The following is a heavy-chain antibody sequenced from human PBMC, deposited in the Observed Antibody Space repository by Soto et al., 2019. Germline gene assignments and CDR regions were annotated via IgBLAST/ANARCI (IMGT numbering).Heavy chain of an antibody. J-gene: IGHJ4*01. CDR1: GGSISSGGYY. D-gene: IGHD3-22*01. CDR3: ARGGYYYENSGQNAYDY. Sequence: SEALSLTCTVSGGSISSGGYYWSWIRQHPGKGLEWIGYIYYGGSTYYNPSLKSRATISGDTSKNQFSLKLSSVTAADTAVYYCARGGYYYENSGQNAYDYWGQGILVTVSS. V-gene: IGHV4-31*03. CDR2: IYYGGST.